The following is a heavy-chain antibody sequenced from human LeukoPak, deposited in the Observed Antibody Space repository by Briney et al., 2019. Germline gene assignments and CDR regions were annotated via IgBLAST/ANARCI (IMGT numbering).Heavy chain of an antibody. CDR1: GGSISSSY. Sequence: SETLSLTCTVSGGSISSSYWSWIRQPRGKGLEWIGYIYYSGSTNYNPSLKSRVTISVDTSKNQFSLKVTSVTAADTAVYYCARIRYGSNIYRYYYMDVWGKGTTVIVSS. CDR3: ARIRYGSNIYRYYYMDV. D-gene: IGHD3-10*01. J-gene: IGHJ6*03. CDR2: IYYSGST. V-gene: IGHV4-59*01.